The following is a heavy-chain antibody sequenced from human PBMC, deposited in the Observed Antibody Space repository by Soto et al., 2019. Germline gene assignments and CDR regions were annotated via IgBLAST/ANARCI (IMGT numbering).Heavy chain of an antibody. J-gene: IGHJ4*02. CDR3: ARDAPPEDY. Sequence: QVQLVQSGAEVKKPGASVKVSCKASGYTFTSYAISWVRQAPGQGLEWMGWISAYNGNTNYAQKLQGRVTMTTDTTTSTAYRELRSLRSDDTALYYWARDAPPEDYWGQGTLVTVSS. CDR2: ISAYNGNT. V-gene: IGHV1-18*01. CDR1: GYTFTSYA.